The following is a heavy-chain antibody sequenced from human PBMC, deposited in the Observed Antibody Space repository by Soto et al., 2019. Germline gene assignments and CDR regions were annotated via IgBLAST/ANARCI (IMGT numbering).Heavy chain of an antibody. D-gene: IGHD5-12*01. V-gene: IGHV3-21*01. J-gene: IGHJ3*02. Sequence: GGSLRLSCAASGFTFSSYSMNWVRQAPGKGLEWVSSISSSSSYIYYADSVKGRFTISRDNAKNSLYLQMNSLRAEDTAVYYCARDNGGSGYDSDAFDIWGQGTMVTVSS. CDR1: GFTFSSYS. CDR2: ISSSSSYI. CDR3: ARDNGGSGYDSDAFDI.